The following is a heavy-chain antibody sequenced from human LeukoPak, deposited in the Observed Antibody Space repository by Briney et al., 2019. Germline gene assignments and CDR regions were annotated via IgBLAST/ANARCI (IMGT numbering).Heavy chain of an antibody. CDR1: GFTFSTYS. CDR3: ATDGRRSGWYGFDY. J-gene: IGHJ4*02. CDR2: ITSPVGHI. V-gene: IGHV3-21*01. D-gene: IGHD6-19*01. Sequence: PGGSLRLSCAASGFTFSTYSMNWVRQAPGKGLEWVSSITSPVGHIYYADSLKGRITISRDNARSSLYLQMNSLRAEDTAVYYCATDGRRSGWYGFDYWGQGTLVTVSS.